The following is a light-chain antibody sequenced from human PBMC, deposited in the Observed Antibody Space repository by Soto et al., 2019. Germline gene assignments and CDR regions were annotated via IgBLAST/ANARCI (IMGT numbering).Light chain of an antibody. V-gene: IGKV3D-15*01. CDR3: QHYVTWPLT. CDR2: GSS. CDR1: QSVSSF. Sequence: ETVMTQSPATLSVSPGETATLSCRASQSVSSFLAWYQQKPGQPPRLPIYGSSKRATGIPDRFSGSRSGAEFTLTISSLQSEDFAVYYCQHYVTWPLTFGGGTKVDIK. J-gene: IGKJ4*01.